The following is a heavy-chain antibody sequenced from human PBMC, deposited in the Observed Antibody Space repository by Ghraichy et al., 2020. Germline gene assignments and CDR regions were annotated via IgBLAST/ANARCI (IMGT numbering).Heavy chain of an antibody. CDR1: GASITSSY. J-gene: IGHJ4*02. D-gene: IGHD5-18*01. V-gene: IGHV4-59*01. CDR2: FYNSGNT. CDR3: ASGYNYGSFAY. Sequence: GSLRLTCSVSGASITSSYWNWIRQPPGKGLEWVGYFYNSGNTNYNPSLKSRVTISVDTSKNQFSLKLSSVTAVDTAVYYCASGYNYGSFAYWGQGTLVTVSS.